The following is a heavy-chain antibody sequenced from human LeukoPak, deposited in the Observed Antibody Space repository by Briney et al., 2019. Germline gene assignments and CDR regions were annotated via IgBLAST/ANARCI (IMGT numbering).Heavy chain of an antibody. CDR2: ISSSSSYI. CDR1: GFTFSSYS. V-gene: IGHV3-21*01. CDR3: AKVGLPDALINWIDS. D-gene: IGHD2-2*01. Sequence: PGGSLRLSCAASGFTFSSYSMNWVRKAPGRGLEGVSSISSSSSYIYYAASVKGRFTISRDNSKNTLYLQMNSLRAEDTAVYYCAKVGLPDALINWIDSWGQGPLVTVSS. J-gene: IGHJ5*01.